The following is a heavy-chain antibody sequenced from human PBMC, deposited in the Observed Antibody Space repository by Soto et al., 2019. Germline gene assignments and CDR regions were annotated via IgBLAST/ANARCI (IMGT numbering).Heavy chain of an antibody. CDR1: GGSLSNYG. J-gene: IGHJ6*02. CDR3: ARGDATKIVVTTYYAMDV. CDR2: IIPVFGTA. Sequence: QVQLVQSGAEVKKPGSSVKVSCKASGGSLSNYGIIWVRQAPGQGLEWMGGIIPVFGTANYAQKLQGRVTITADESTSIVYMAVTSLRSEDTAVYYCARGDATKIVVTTYYAMDVWGQGTTVTVSS. V-gene: IGHV1-69*12. D-gene: IGHD3-9*01.